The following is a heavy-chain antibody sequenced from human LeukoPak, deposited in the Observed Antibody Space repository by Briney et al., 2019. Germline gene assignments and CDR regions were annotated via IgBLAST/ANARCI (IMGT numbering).Heavy chain of an antibody. J-gene: IGHJ4*02. CDR2: INPNSGGT. V-gene: IGHV1-18*01. Sequence: GASVKVSCKASGYTFTSYGISWVRQAPGQGLEWMGWINPNSGGTNYAQKFQGRVTITADESTSTAYMELSSLRSEDTAVYYCAGQRNYGDLDYWGQGTLVTVSS. D-gene: IGHD4-17*01. CDR1: GYTFTSYG. CDR3: AGQRNYGDLDY.